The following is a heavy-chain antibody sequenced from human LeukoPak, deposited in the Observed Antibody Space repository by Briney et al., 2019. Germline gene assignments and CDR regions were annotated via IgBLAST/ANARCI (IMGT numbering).Heavy chain of an antibody. D-gene: IGHD2-21*02. CDR1: GFTFSSYA. CDR3: AKDLGGPVVVTSLREDY. CDR2: ISGSGGST. Sequence: QTGGSLRLSCAASGFTFSSYAMSWVREAPGKGLGWVSAISGSGGSTYYADSVKGRFTISRDNSKNTLYLQMNSLRAEDTAVYYCAKDLGGPVVVTSLREDYWGQGTLVTVSS. V-gene: IGHV3-23*01. J-gene: IGHJ4*02.